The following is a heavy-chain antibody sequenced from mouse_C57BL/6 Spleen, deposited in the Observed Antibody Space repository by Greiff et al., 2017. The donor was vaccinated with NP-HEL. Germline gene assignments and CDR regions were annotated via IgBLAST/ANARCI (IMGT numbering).Heavy chain of an antibody. CDR3: ARCGYGSRDYFDY. J-gene: IGHJ2*01. CDR2: IDPSDSYT. Sequence: QVQLQQPGAELVKPGASVKLSCKASGYTFTSYWMQWVKQRPGQGLEWIGEIDPSDSYTNYNQKFKGKATLTVDTSSSTAYMQLSSLTSEDSAVYYCARCGYGSRDYFDYWGQGTTLTVSS. V-gene: IGHV1-50*01. D-gene: IGHD1-1*01. CDR1: GYTFTSYW.